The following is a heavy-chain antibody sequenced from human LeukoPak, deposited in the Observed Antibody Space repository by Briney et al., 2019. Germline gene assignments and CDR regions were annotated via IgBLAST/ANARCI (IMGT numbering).Heavy chain of an antibody. CDR3: AKEVDCPSDCLFFHS. D-gene: IGHD2-21*02. CDR2: INRRGHT. V-gene: IGHV3-43*01. CDR1: GFSFDDYA. Sequence: QSGGSLRLSCAASGFSFDDYAIHWVRQTPGKGLEWVSLINRRGHTFYAAYVKGRFTISRENSRNSVFLQMNSLRPEDTALYHCAKEVDCPSDCLFFHSWGQGTLVTVSS. J-gene: IGHJ4*02.